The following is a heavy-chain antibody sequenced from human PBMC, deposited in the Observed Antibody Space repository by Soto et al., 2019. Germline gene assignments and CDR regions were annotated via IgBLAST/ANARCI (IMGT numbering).Heavy chain of an antibody. V-gene: IGHV1-58*01. CDR2: IVVGSGNT. J-gene: IGHJ6*02. CDR1: GFTFTSSA. D-gene: IGHD2-15*01. Sequence: QMQLVQSGPEVKKPGTSVKVSCKASGFTFTSSAVQWVRQARGQRLEWIGWIVVGSGNTNYAQKFQERVTITRDMSTSTAYMELSSLRSEDTAVYYCAASAKVVAATYYYYGMDVWGQGTTVTVSS. CDR3: AASAKVVAATYYYYGMDV.